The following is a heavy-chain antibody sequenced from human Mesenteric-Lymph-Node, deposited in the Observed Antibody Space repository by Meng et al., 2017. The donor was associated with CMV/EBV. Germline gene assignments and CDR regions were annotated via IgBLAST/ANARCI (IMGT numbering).Heavy chain of an antibody. CDR2: FDPEDGET. CDR3: ATDGSGSYYFDY. J-gene: IGHJ4*02. Sequence: SCKGSGYTLTELSMHWVRQAPGKGLEWMGGFDPEDGETIYAQKFQGRVTMTEDTSTDTAYMELSSLRSEDTAVYYCATDGSGSYYFDYWGQGTLVTVSS. D-gene: IGHD3-10*01. V-gene: IGHV1-24*01. CDR1: GYTLTELS.